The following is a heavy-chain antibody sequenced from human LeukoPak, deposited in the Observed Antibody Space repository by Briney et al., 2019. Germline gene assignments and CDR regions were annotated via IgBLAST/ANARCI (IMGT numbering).Heavy chain of an antibody. CDR1: GGSISSSSYY. D-gene: IGHD3-3*01. V-gene: IGHV4-39*01. CDR3: ARHCGTLEWLPYNWFDP. Sequence: SETLSLTCTVSGGSISSSSYYWGWIRQPPGKGLGWSGSIYYSGSTYYNPSLNSRVTISVDTSKNQFSLKLSSVTAADTAVYYCARHCGTLEWLPYNWFDPWGQGTLVTVSS. CDR2: IYYSGST. J-gene: IGHJ5*02.